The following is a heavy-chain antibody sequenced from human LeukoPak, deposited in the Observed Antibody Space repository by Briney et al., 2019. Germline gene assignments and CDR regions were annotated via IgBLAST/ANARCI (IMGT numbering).Heavy chain of an antibody. D-gene: IGHD5-18*01. CDR2: ISYDGSNK. CDR1: GFTFSSYA. V-gene: IGHV3-30*04. Sequence: GRSLRLSCAASGFTFSSYAMHWVRQAPGKGPEWVAVISYDGSNKYYADSVKGRFTISRDNSKNTLYLQMNSLRAEDTAVYYCARDGEAMVYLDYWGQGTLVTVSS. J-gene: IGHJ4*02. CDR3: ARDGEAMVYLDY.